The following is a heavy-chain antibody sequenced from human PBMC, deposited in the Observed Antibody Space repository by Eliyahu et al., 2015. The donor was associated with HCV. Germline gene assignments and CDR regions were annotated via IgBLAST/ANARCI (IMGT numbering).Heavy chain of an antibody. CDR1: GFTFNSYG. D-gene: IGHD1-14*01. Sequence: QVQLVESGGGVVQPGGSLRLSCAASGFTFNSYGIHWVRQAPGKGLEGVAFIRFDGTSKYYADSVKGRFTISRDNSKNTVYLQMNSLRTEDTAVYYCAKPFRSLGIANLDYWGQGTLLTVSS. CDR3: AKPFRSLGIANLDY. J-gene: IGHJ4*02. V-gene: IGHV3-30*02. CDR2: IRFDGTSK.